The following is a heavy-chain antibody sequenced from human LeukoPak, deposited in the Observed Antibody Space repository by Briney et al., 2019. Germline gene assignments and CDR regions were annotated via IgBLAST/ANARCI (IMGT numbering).Heavy chain of an antibody. D-gene: IGHD1-26*01. Sequence: ASVKVSCKASGYTFTGYYMHWVRQAPGQGLEWMGWINPNSGGTNYAQKFPGRVTMTRDTSISTAYMELSSLRSEDTAVYYCATAGWGSYFRVDYWGQGTLVTVSS. V-gene: IGHV1-2*02. CDR2: INPNSGGT. CDR1: GYTFTGYY. CDR3: ATAGWGSYFRVDY. J-gene: IGHJ4*02.